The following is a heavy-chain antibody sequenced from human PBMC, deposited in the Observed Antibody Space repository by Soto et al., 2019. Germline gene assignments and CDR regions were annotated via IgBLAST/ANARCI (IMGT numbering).Heavy chain of an antibody. V-gene: IGHV3-30*18. CDR1: GFTFGNFG. CDR2: ITYDGSRK. D-gene: IGHD5-12*01. J-gene: IGHJ4*02. Sequence: QVQLVESGGGVVQPGTSLRLSCSASGFTFGNFGMHWARQSPGKGLEWVSIITYDGSRKHYIDSVKGRFTISRDNSKNTVFLQMNSLRAEDSAVYYCAKDIHADRDTYHYGADYWGQGTLVTVSS. CDR3: AKDIHADRDTYHYGADY.